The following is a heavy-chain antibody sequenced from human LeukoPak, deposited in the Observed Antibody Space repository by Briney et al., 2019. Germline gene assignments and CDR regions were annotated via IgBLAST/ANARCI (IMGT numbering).Heavy chain of an antibody. D-gene: IGHD4-23*01. CDR3: AREGYGGNSLLVG. V-gene: IGHV3-9*01. J-gene: IGHJ4*02. CDR2: ISWNSGSI. CDR1: GFTFDDYA. Sequence: PGGSLRLSCAASGFTFDDYAMHWVRQAPGKGLEWVSGISWNSGSIGYADSVKGRFTISRDNAKNSLYLQMNSLRAEDTAVYYCAREGYGGNSLLVGWGQGTLVTVSS.